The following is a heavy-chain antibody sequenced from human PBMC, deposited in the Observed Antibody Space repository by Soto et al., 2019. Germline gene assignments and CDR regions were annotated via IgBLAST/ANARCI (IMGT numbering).Heavy chain of an antibody. CDR3: AKDRRFPDDVFDV. Sequence: EVQLLESGGDLVQSGGSLRLSCAASGLTISNYAMSWVRQAPGKGLEWVSAIHGTRYSGGDTWYADSVKGRFTISXDXXQNTLYPQMNSLRAEDTAVYYCAKDRRFPDDVFDVWGQGTMVTVSS. J-gene: IGHJ3*01. CDR2: IHGTRYSGGDT. V-gene: IGHV3-23*01. CDR1: GLTISNYA.